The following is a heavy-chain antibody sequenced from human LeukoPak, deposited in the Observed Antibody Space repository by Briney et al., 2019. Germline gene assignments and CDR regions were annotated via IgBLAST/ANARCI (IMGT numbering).Heavy chain of an antibody. V-gene: IGHV4-59*08. Sequence: SETLSLTCTVSGGSISSYYWSWIRQPPGKGLEWIGYIYYSGSTNYNPSLKSRVTISVDTSKNQFSLKLSSVTATDTAVYYCARQGGGFWYFDLWGRGTLVTVSS. CDR1: GGSISSYY. J-gene: IGHJ2*01. D-gene: IGHD6-25*01. CDR3: ARQGGGFWYFDL. CDR2: IYYSGST.